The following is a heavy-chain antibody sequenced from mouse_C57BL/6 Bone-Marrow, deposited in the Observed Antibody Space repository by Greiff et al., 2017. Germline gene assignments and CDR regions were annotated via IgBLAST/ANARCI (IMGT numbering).Heavy chain of an antibody. J-gene: IGHJ2*01. V-gene: IGHV1-76*01. CDR2: IYPGSGNT. CDR1: GYTFTDYY. Sequence: VQLQQSGAELVRPGASVKLSCKASGYTFTDYYINWVKQRPGQGLEWIARIYPGSGNTYYNEKFKGKATLTAGKSSSTAYMQLSSLTSEDSAVYFCARSHPYYFDYWGQGTTLTVSS. CDR3: ARSHPYYFDY.